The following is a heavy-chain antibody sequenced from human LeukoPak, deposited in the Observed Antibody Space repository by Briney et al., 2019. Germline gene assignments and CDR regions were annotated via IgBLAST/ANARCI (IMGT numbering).Heavy chain of an antibody. CDR1: GGSFSGYY. D-gene: IGHD2-2*01. V-gene: IGHV4-34*01. Sequence: SETLSLTCAVYGGSFSGYYWSWIRQPPGKGLEWIGEINHSGSTNYNPSLKSRVTISVDTSKNQFSLKLSSVTAADTAVYYCARWNIVVVPAATYYYYYYGMDVWGQGTTVTVSS. CDR3: ARWNIVVVPAATYYYYYYGMDV. CDR2: INHSGST. J-gene: IGHJ6*02.